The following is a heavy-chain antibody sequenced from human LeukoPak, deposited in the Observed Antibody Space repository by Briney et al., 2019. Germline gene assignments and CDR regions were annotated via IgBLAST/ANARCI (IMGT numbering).Heavy chain of an antibody. CDR2: LSDSGVTT. D-gene: IGHD4-23*01. J-gene: IGHJ4*02. CDR1: GFTFSSYA. CDR3: AKARGAGNSIYFDH. V-gene: IGHV3-23*01. Sequence: AGGALRLSCATSGFTFSSYAMSWVSQAPGKGLEWVSALSDSGVTTYYADSVKGRFTISRDNSKNTLSLQMNSLRVEDTAVYFCAKARGAGNSIYFDHWGQGTLVTVSS.